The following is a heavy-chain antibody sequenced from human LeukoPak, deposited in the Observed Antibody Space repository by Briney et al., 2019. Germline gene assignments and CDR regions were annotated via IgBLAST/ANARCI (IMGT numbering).Heavy chain of an antibody. Sequence: GESLKISCKGSGYKFSNYWIGWVRQVPGKGLEYMGIIYPGDSDTRYSPSFQGQVTISADKSISTAYLQWTSLKASDSAIFHCARVDINATHIDHWGQGTLVTVSS. CDR1: GYKFSNYW. CDR3: ARVDINATHIDH. CDR2: IYPGDSDT. V-gene: IGHV5-51*01. D-gene: IGHD3/OR15-3a*01. J-gene: IGHJ4*02.